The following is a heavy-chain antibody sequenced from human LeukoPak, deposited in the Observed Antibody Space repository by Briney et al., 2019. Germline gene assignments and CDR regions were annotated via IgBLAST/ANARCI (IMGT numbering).Heavy chain of an antibody. D-gene: IGHD5-12*01. CDR2: TYSGGST. CDR3: GYSGYDFPFDY. J-gene: IGHJ4*02. CDR1: EFSVSANY. V-gene: IGHV3-53*04. Sequence: GGSLRLSCVASEFSVSANYMSWVRQAPGKGLEWVSVTYSGGSTFYADSVKGRFTISRHNSRNTLYLQMNSLRAEDTAVYYCGYSGYDFPFDYWGQGTLVTVSS.